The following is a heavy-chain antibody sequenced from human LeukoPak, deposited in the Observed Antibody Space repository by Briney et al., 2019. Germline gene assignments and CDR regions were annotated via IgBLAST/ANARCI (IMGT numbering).Heavy chain of an antibody. J-gene: IGHJ4*02. CDR3: ATGGDGGQMDY. Sequence: PGGSLRLSCVPAGLTFTSYSMNWVRQAAGKGLEWVSSISSSSSYIYYADSVKGRFTISRDNAKNSLYLQMNSLRAEDTAVYYTATGGDGGQMDYWGQGTLVTVSS. CDR2: ISSSSSYI. V-gene: IGHV3-21*01. D-gene: IGHD5-12*01. CDR1: GLTFTSYS.